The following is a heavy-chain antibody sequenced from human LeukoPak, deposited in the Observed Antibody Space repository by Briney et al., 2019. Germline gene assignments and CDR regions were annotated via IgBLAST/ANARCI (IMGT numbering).Heavy chain of an antibody. V-gene: IGHV3-30-3*01. D-gene: IGHD3-3*01. CDR1: GFTFSSYA. CDR2: ISYDGSNK. Sequence: SCAASGFTFSSYAMHWVRQAPGKGLEWVAVISYDGSNKYYADSVKGRFTISRDNSKNTLYLQMNSLRAEDTAVYYCARDFGTYYDFWSGYYLDYWGQGTLVTVSS. J-gene: IGHJ4*02. CDR3: ARDFGTYYDFWSGYYLDY.